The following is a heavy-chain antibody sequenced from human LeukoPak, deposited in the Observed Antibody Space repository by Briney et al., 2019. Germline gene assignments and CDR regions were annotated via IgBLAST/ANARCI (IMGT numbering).Heavy chain of an antibody. CDR1: GGSISSYY. Sequence: SETLSLTCTVSGGSISSYYWSWIRQPPGKGLEWIGYIYYSGSTNYNPSLKSRVTISVDTSKNQFSLKLSSVTAADTAVYYCARDKIAYDVWSGYPDLPAVWFDPWGQGTLVTVSS. CDR3: ARDKIAYDVWSGYPDLPAVWFDP. J-gene: IGHJ5*02. V-gene: IGHV4-59*01. D-gene: IGHD3-3*01. CDR2: IYYSGST.